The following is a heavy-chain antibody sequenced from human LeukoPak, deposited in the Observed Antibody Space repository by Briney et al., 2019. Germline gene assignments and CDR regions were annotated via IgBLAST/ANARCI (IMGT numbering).Heavy chain of an antibody. CDR1: GFTFYTYD. CDR3: ARIPGMAAGSDFYFDY. CDR2: ISYHGHRT. J-gene: IGHJ4*02. V-gene: IGHV3-23*01. Sequence: GGSLRLSCVASGFTFYTYDMSWVRQVPGKGLEWVSSISYHGHRTYYTDSVKGRFTISRDNSKNTLSLQLNSLRVEDTAIYYCARIPGMAAGSDFYFDYWGPGTVVTVFS. D-gene: IGHD6-13*01.